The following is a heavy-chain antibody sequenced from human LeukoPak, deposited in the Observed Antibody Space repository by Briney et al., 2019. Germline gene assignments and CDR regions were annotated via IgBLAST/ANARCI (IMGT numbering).Heavy chain of an antibody. D-gene: IGHD2-2*01. CDR3: ARDDHCSSTSCATPYFQH. CDR1: GYTFTSYG. V-gene: IGHV1-18*01. J-gene: IGHJ1*01. Sequence: ASVKVSCQASGYTFTSYGISWVRQAPGQGLEWMGWISAYNGNTNYAQKLQGRVTMTTDTSTSTAYMELRSLRSDDTAVYYCARDDHCSSTSCATPYFQHWGQGTLVTVSS. CDR2: ISAYNGNT.